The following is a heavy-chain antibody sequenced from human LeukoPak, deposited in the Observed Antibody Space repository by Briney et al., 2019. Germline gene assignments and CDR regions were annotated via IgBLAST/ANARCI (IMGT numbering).Heavy chain of an antibody. CDR1: GCTFSRYW. J-gene: IGHJ6*02. D-gene: IGHD4-17*01. CDR2: VNSDGSST. CDR3: ARVAEGDYVLDYYYGMDV. V-gene: IGHV3-74*01. Sequence: SGGSLRLSCAASGCTFSRYWMHWVRQAPGKGLVWVSRVNSDGSSTSNADSVKGRFTISRDNAKNTLYLQMNSLRAEDTAAYYCARVAEGDYVLDYYYGMDVWGQGTTVTVSS.